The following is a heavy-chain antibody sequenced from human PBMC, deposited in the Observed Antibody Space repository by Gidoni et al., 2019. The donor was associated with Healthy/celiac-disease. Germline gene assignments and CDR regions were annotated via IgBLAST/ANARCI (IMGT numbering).Heavy chain of an antibody. V-gene: IGHV3-23*01. D-gene: IGHD3-16*01. Sequence: EVQLLESGGGLVQPGGSLRLAGAASGFILRTYASSWGRQAPGKGLEWVSGSSGSGGRTDYADSVKCRFTISRDNSKNTLYLEMDSLRAEDTAVYYCAKGEDNSPFGWGQGTLVTVSS. CDR2: SSGSGGRT. CDR3: AKGEDNSPFG. J-gene: IGHJ4*02. CDR1: GFILRTYA.